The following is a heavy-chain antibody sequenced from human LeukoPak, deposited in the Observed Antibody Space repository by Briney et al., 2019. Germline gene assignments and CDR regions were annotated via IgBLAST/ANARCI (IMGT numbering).Heavy chain of an antibody. D-gene: IGHD3-9*01. V-gene: IGHV1-46*01. CDR3: AVFDWLLIND. CDR1: VYTFTSYY. J-gene: IGHJ4*01. Sequence: GASVTVSCKSSVYTFTSYYMHWVRQAPGQGLEGIGIINPSGCSTSYAQKFQGRVTMTSDTSTSTDYMEPRSLRSEDTAVYVCAVFDWLLINDWGQRTLVTLSS. CDR2: INPSGCST.